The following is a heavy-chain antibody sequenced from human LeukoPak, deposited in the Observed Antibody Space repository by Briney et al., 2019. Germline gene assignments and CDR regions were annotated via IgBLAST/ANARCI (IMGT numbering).Heavy chain of an antibody. D-gene: IGHD6-19*01. CDR2: ISGSGGST. CDR3: AKDLGSGFFDY. J-gene: IGHJ4*02. Sequence: GGSLRLSCAASGYTFSSYAMSWVLQAPGKGLEWVSAISGSGGSTYYADSVKGRFTISRHNSKNTLYLQMNTLRAEDTAVYYCAKDLGSGFFDYWGQGTLVTVSS. V-gene: IGHV3-23*01. CDR1: GYTFSSYA.